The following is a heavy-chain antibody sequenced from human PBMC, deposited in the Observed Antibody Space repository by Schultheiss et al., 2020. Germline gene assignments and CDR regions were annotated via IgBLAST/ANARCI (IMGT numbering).Heavy chain of an antibody. Sequence: ASVKVSCKASGFTFTSSAVQWVRQARGQRLEWIGWINPNSGGTNYAQKFQGRVTMTRDTSISTAYMELSRLRSDDTAVYYCARARISGYSYGYSSYYYGMDVWGQGTTVTVSS. CDR1: GFTFTSSA. V-gene: IGHV1-2*02. CDR2: INPNSGGT. CDR3: ARARISGYSYGYSSYYYGMDV. J-gene: IGHJ6*02. D-gene: IGHD5-18*01.